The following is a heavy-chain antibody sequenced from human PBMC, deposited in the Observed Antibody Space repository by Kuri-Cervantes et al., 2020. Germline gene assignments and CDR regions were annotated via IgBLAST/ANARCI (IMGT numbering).Heavy chain of an antibody. D-gene: IGHD6-19*01. CDR2: MNPNSGNT. V-gene: IGHV1-18*01. CDR1: GYTFTSNG. J-gene: IGHJ4*02. CDR3: ARDSSGWYPRYYFDC. Sequence: ASVKVSCKASGYTFTSNGISWVRQDTGQGLEWMGWMNPNSGNTGYAQKLQGRVTMTTDTSTSTAYMELRSLSSDDTAVYYCARDSSGWYPRYYFDCWGQGTLGTVSS.